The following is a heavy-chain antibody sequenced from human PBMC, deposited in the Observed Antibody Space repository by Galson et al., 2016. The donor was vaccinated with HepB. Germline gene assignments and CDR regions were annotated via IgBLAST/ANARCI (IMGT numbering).Heavy chain of an antibody. D-gene: IGHD3-10*01. CDR3: ARDGGSGSYLGSEYYGMDV. Sequence: SLRLSCAASGFTFRSYSMNWVRQAPGKGLEWVSSISSSSSYIYYADSLKGRFTISRDNAKYSLYLQMNSLRAEDTAVYYCARDGGSGSYLGSEYYGMDVWGKGTMVTVSS. CDR2: ISSSSSYI. V-gene: IGHV3-21*01. CDR1: GFTFRSYS. J-gene: IGHJ6*04.